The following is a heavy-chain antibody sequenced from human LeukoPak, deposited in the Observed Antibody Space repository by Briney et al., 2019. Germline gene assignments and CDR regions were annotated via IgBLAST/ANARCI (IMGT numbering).Heavy chain of an antibody. J-gene: IGHJ4*02. Sequence: GATVKVSCKASGYTFTSYGISWVRQAPGQGLEWMGWISAYNGNTNYAQKLQGRVTMTTDTSTSTAYMELRSLRSDDTAVYYCARESSYSSSWPYFDYWGQGTLVTVSS. CDR2: ISAYNGNT. CDR3: ARESSYSSSWPYFDY. D-gene: IGHD6-13*01. CDR1: GYTFTSYG. V-gene: IGHV1-18*01.